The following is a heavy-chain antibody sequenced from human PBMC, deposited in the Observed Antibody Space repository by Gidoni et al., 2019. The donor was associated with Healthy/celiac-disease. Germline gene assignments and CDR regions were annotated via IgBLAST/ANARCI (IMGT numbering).Heavy chain of an antibody. D-gene: IGHD6-13*01. J-gene: IGHJ4*02. CDR1: GFTFSSYG. Sequence: QVQLVESGGGVVQPGRSLRLSCAASGFTFSSYGMHWVRQAPGKGLEWVAVISYDGSNKYYADSVKGRFTISRDNSKNTLYLQMNSLRAEDTAVYYCAKELGQQLTPFHYWGQGTLVTVSS. CDR2: ISYDGSNK. V-gene: IGHV3-30*18. CDR3: AKELGQQLTPFHY.